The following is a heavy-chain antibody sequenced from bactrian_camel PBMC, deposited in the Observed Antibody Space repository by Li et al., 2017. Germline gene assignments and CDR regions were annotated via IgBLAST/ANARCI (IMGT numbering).Heavy chain of an antibody. J-gene: IGHJ4*01. CDR1: GNTDRRQC. D-gene: IGHD2*01. Sequence: HVQLVESGGGSVLVGGSLTLSCTASGNTDRRQCMGWFRQAPGKDREGVATIGSSGVTSDADSVKGRATISRDNAKNTLWLQLNSLKVEDTATYYCAVYIAESGGSCYSLSTKQRAGLNWGQGTQVTVS. V-gene: IGHV3S55*01. CDR2: IGSSGVT. CDR3: AVYIAESGGSCYSLSTKQRAGLN.